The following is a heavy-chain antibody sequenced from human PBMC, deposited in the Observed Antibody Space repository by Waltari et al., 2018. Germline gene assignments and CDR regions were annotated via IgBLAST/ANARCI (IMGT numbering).Heavy chain of an antibody. CDR2: ITSDGTDT. J-gene: IGHJ6*02. Sequence: EVQLLESGGGLVQPGGSLRLSCIASGFTFNNFYVGWVRQASGKGLEWVSHITSDGTDTYYADSVKGRFTVSRDDSRKTLFLHMSSLRAADTALYYCVKALFASGMKYGVDVWGQGTRVTVSS. D-gene: IGHD1-1*01. CDR3: VKALFASGMKYGVDV. V-gene: IGHV3-23*01. CDR1: GFTFNNFY.